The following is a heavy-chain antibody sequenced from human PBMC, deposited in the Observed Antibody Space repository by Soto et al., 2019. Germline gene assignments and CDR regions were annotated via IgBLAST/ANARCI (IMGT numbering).Heavy chain of an antibody. Sequence: EVQLVESGGGLVQPGGSLRLSCAASGFTFSIYEMNWVRQAPGMGLEWVAYISSSGTSIFYADSLKGRLTISRDNVKNSLYLQRKGRRAADRAVYYCAKGGGATPFDYWGQGTLVTVSS. D-gene: IGHD1-26*01. CDR3: AKGGGATPFDY. CDR2: ISSSGTSI. CDR1: GFTFSIYE. J-gene: IGHJ4*02. V-gene: IGHV3-48*03.